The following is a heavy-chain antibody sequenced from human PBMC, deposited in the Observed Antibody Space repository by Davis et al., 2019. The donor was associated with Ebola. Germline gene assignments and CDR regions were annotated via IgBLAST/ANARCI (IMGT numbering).Heavy chain of an antibody. V-gene: IGHV3-7*03. CDR3: ARHPSVRFDS. J-gene: IGHJ4*02. CDR2: IQQDGSEQ. Sequence: PGGSLRLSCAASGFTFNDYWMTWVRQAPGKGLEWVANIQQDGSEQYYVDSVKGRFTISRDNTKNSLYLQMNSLRDEDTAVYYCARHPSVRFDSWGQGTLVIVSS. CDR1: GFTFNDYW.